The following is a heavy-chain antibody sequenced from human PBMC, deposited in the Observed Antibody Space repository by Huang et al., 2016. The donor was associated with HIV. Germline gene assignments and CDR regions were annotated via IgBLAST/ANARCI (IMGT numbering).Heavy chain of an antibody. D-gene: IGHD3-16*01. CDR3: AMSLRYQYDSRSYWGRYFDY. J-gene: IGHJ4*02. CDR1: GGSFSDQI. CDR2: IVRLFRWT. Sequence: QVQLEQSGPAVRKPGSSVKVSCQASGGSFSDQIISWVRQAPGQRCEWMGGIVRLFRWTAYAKEVKGRVTMTADESTATIYMELNSLTSEDTAVYYCAMSLRYQYDSRSYWGRYFDYWGQGTLVTVSS. V-gene: IGHV1-69*01.